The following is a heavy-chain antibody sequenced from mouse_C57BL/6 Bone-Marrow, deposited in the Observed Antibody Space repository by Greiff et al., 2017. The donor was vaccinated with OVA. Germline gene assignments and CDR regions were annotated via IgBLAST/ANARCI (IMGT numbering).Heavy chain of an antibody. CDR2: IYPGSGST. V-gene: IGHV1-55*01. D-gene: IGHD1-1*01. CDR3: ARRAAGRSYVGY. CDR1: GYTFTSYW. Sequence: VQLQQPGAELVKPGASVKMSCKASGYTFTSYWINWVKQRPGQGLEWIGDIYPGSGSTNYNEKFKSTATLTVDKSSSTAYMQLSSLTSEDSAVYYCARRAAGRSYVGYWGQGTTLTVSS. J-gene: IGHJ2*01.